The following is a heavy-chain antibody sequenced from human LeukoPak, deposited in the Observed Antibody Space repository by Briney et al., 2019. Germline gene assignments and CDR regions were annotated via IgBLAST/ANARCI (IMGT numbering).Heavy chain of an antibody. Sequence: SETLSLTCTVSGGSVSSGSYYWSWIRQPPGKGLEWIGYIYYSGSTNYNPSLKTRITMSVDTSKNQFSLKLNSVTAADTAVYYCARFDYGSGAYYINQWGQGTLVTVSS. CDR1: GGSVSSGSYY. CDR2: IYYSGST. V-gene: IGHV4-61*01. J-gene: IGHJ4*02. CDR3: ARFDYGSGAYYINQ. D-gene: IGHD3-10*01.